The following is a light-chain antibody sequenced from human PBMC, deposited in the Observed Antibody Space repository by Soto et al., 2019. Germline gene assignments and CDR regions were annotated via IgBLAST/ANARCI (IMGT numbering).Light chain of an antibody. J-gene: IGLJ3*02. V-gene: IGLV1-51*01. CDR1: SSNIGDNY. CDR2: DNF. Sequence: QSVLTQPPSVFAAPGQKVTISCSGSSSNIGDNYVSWYQQLPGTAPKLLIYDNFKRPSGIPDRFSGSKSGTSATPDITGLLTGDEADYYCGTWDDSLSAGVFGGGTKLTVL. CDR3: GTWDDSLSAGV.